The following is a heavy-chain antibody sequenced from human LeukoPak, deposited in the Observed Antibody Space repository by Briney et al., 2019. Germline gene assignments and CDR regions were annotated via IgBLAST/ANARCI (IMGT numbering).Heavy chain of an antibody. CDR3: ARVGYCSSTSCYAVDY. V-gene: IGHV3-74*01. CDR2: INTDGSST. CDR1: GFSVGNGR. J-gene: IGHJ4*02. Sequence: LRLSRAASGFSVGNGRMEGVGQAPGKGLVWVSHINTDGSSTTYADSVKGRFTISRDNAKNTLYLQMNSLRAEDTAVYYCARVGYCSSTSCYAVDYWGQGTLVTVSS. D-gene: IGHD2-2*01.